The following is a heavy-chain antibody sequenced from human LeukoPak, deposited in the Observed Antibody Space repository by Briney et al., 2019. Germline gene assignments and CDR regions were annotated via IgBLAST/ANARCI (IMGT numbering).Heavy chain of an antibody. V-gene: IGHV1-69*04. J-gene: IGHJ2*01. D-gene: IGHD2-21*02. CDR2: IIPIFGIA. CDR1: GGTFSSYA. Sequence: SVKVSCKASGGTFSSYAISWVRQAPGQGLEWMGRIIPIFGIANYAQKFQGRVTITADKSTSTAYMELSGLRSEDTAVYYCALAVVTATTLRYFDLWGRGTLVTVSS. CDR3: ALAVVTATTLRYFDL.